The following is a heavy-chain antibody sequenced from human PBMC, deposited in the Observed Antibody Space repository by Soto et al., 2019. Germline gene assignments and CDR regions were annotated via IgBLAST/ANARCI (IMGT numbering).Heavy chain of an antibody. D-gene: IGHD3-22*01. J-gene: IGHJ5*02. CDR1: GGSISGRC. CDR3: EKSHYDSSGYYIIDH. Sequence: SETLSLTCTVSGGSISGRCWSWVRQSPGKGLEWIGYFCYTGSTNYNPSLKSRVTISVDRSKTQCSLKLTSVTAADTAVYYCEKSHYDSSGYYIIDHWGQGPLVTVYS. V-gene: IGHV4-59*01. CDR2: FCYTGST.